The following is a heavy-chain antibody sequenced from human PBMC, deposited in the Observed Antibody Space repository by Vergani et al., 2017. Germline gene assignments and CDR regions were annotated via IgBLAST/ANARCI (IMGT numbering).Heavy chain of an antibody. CDR2: MNPKSANS. D-gene: IGHD2-15*01. V-gene: IGHV1-8*01. Sequence: QVQLVQSGAEVKKPGASVKVSCWASGYTFIEYDIDWVRQAAGQGLEWMGWMNPKSANSGFAQKFQGRVTMTRDTSISTAYMELNSLTSEDTAVYYCARAPGRRCSGGSCYSSFRWFDPWGQGTLVTVFS. J-gene: IGHJ5*02. CDR1: GYTFIEYD. CDR3: ARAPGRRCSGGSCYSSFRWFDP.